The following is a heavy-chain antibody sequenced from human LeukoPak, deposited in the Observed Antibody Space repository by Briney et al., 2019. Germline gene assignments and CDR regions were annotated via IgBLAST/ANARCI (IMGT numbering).Heavy chain of an antibody. D-gene: IGHD2/OR15-2a*01. CDR1: GFTFNDYE. CDR2: ISSSGSTI. J-gene: IGHJ4*02. Sequence: GGSLRLSCAASGFTFNDYEMNWVRQAPGKGLEWVSYISSSGSTIYYADSVKGRFTISRDNAKNSLYLQMNGLRAEDTAVYYCARVRSPLRIFDYWGQGTLVTASS. V-gene: IGHV3-48*03. CDR3: ARVRSPLRIFDY.